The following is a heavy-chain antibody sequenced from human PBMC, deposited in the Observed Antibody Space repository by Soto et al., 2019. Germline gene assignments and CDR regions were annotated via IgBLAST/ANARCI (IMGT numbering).Heavy chain of an antibody. V-gene: IGHV3-33*01. J-gene: IGHJ5*02. CDR2: IWYDGSNK. CDR3: ARDSMAGTTRVTGWFDP. CDR1: GVTFSSYG. D-gene: IGHD1-7*01. Sequence: PGGSLRLSCAASGVTFSSYGMHWVRQAPGKGLEWVAAIWYDGSNKYYADSVKGRFTISRDNSKNTLYLQMNSLRAEDTAVYYCARDSMAGTTRVTGWFDPWGQGTLVTVSS.